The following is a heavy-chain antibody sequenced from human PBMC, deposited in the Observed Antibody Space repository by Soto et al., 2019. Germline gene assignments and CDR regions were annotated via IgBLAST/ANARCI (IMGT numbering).Heavy chain of an antibody. V-gene: IGHV4-39*01. J-gene: IGHJ3*02. Sequence: LQLQESGPGVLKPSETLSLTCTVSGGSISSSDYYWGWIRQPPGKGLEWIGSIQYSEATYYNPSLKSRVTISLDTSQNQISLNLTSVTATDTSVYYCARSRGLRNRYAFLIWGQGTRVTVSS. CDR2: IQYSEAT. D-gene: IGHD2-21*02. CDR1: GGSISSSDYY. CDR3: ARSRGLRNRYAFLI.